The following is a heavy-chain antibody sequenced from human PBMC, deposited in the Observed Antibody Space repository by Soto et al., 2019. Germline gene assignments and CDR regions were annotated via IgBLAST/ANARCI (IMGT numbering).Heavy chain of an antibody. CDR2: ISAYNGNT. Sequence: ASVKVSCKASGYTFTSYGISWLRQSPGQGLEWMGWISAYNGNTNYAQKLQGRVTMTTDTSTSTAYVELRSLRSDDTAVYYCARGPYCSSTSCYPPFSGHGMDVWGQGTTVTVSS. V-gene: IGHV1-18*04. CDR1: GYTFTSYG. CDR3: ARGPYCSSTSCYPPFSGHGMDV. D-gene: IGHD2-2*01. J-gene: IGHJ6*02.